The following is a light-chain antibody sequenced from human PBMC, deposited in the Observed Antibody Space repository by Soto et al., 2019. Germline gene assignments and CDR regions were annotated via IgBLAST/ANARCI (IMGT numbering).Light chain of an antibody. Sequence: DIQMTQSPSSVSASVGDRVTITCRASQTLNNYLTWFQQKPGKAPKVLIYAASTLQSGVPSRFSGSGSGAEFTLTISSLQPADFATYYCQQSFSPLLTFGGGTKVEIK. J-gene: IGKJ4*01. CDR3: QQSFSPLLT. V-gene: IGKV1-39*01. CDR2: AAS. CDR1: QTLNNY.